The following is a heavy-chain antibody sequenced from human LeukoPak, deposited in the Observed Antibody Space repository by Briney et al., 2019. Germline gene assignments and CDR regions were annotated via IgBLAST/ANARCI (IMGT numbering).Heavy chain of an antibody. CDR2: ISSSSGDI. J-gene: IGHJ4*02. Sequence: PGGSLRLSCAASGFSFSTYSMNWVRQAPGKGPEWVSSISSSSGDIYYGDSVKGRFTVSRDNSKNTLYLQMNSLRAEDTAVYYCTRSPSLGGNYWGFDYWGRGTLVTVSS. D-gene: IGHD1-26*01. CDR1: GFSFSTYS. CDR3: TRSPSLGGNYWGFDY. V-gene: IGHV3-21*01.